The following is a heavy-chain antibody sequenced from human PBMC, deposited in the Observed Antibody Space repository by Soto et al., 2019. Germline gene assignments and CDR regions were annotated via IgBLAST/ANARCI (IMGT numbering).Heavy chain of an antibody. CDR2: INHSGST. D-gene: IGHD6-19*01. CDR3: ARTKRFSGWPLDY. Sequence: SETLSLACAVYGGSFSGYYWSWIRQPPGKGLEWIGEINHSGSTNYNPSLKSRVTISVDTSKNQFSLKLSSVTAADTAVYYCARTKRFSGWPLDYWGQGTLVTVSS. V-gene: IGHV4-34*01. CDR1: GGSFSGYY. J-gene: IGHJ4*02.